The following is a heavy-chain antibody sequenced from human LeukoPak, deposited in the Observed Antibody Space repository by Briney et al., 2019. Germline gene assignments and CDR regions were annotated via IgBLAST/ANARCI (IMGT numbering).Heavy chain of an antibody. V-gene: IGHV4-39*07. J-gene: IGHJ4*02. CDR3: ATIGAAGGTTSAKKFDD. Sequence: SETLSLTCTVSGRAISSSSHYWGWIRQPPGKGLEWIGSIYYSGSTYYTPSLKSRVTISVDMSKNQFSLNLSSVTAADTAVYYCATIGAAGGTTSAKKFDDWGQGTLVTVSS. CDR1: GRAISSSSHY. D-gene: IGHD1-14*01. CDR2: IYYSGST.